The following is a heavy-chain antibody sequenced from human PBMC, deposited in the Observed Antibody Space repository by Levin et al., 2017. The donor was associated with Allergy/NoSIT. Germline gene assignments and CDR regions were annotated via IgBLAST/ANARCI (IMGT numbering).Heavy chain of an antibody. CDR2: ISQSGSAT. D-gene: IGHD1-26*01. V-gene: IGHV3-23*01. CDR3: AEDEGAATGTY. CDR1: GITFGNYA. Sequence: PGGSLRLSCAASGITFGNYAMSWVRQAPGKGLEWVSSISQSGSATYYADSVKGRFTISRDNSRNTLYLQMNSLRAEDTALYYCAEDEGAATGTYWGQGTQVTVSS. J-gene: IGHJ4*02.